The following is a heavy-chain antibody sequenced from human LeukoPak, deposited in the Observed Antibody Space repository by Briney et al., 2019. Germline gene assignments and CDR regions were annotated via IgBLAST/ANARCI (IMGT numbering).Heavy chain of an antibody. CDR3: ARVPLYYGSGSYPFDY. J-gene: IGHJ4*02. Sequence: SETLSLTCTVSGGSISSYYWSWIRQPPGKGLEWIGYIYYSGSTNYNPSLKSRVTISVDTSKNQFSLKLSSVTAADTAVYYCARVPLYYGSGSYPFDYWGQGTLVTVSS. CDR1: GGSISSYY. CDR2: IYYSGST. D-gene: IGHD3-10*01. V-gene: IGHV4-59*12.